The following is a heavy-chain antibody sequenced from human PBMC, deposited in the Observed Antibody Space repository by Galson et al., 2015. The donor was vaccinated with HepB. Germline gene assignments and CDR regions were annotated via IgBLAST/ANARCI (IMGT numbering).Heavy chain of an antibody. D-gene: IGHD4-17*01. Sequence: LRLSCAASGFTFSSYAMSWVRQAPGKGLEWVSAISGSGGSTYYADSVKGRFTISRDNSKNTLYLQMNSLRAEDTAVYYYAKDSLHDYGDYPAYNWFDPWGQGTLVTVSS. CDR1: GFTFSSYA. CDR3: AKDSLHDYGDYPAYNWFDP. V-gene: IGHV3-23*01. J-gene: IGHJ5*02. CDR2: ISGSGGST.